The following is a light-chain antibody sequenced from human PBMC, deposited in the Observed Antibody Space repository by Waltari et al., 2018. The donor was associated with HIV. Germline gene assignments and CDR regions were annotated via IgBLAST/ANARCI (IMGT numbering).Light chain of an antibody. V-gene: IGKV3-20*01. Sequence: EIVLTQSPGTLSLSPGERATLSCRASQRVSSSYLAWYQQKPGQAPRLLIYGASSRSTGIPDRFSGSASGTDITLTISILEPEDVAVYYCQQYGSSRTWTFGQGTKVEIK. CDR3: QQYGSSRTWT. CDR2: GAS. J-gene: IGKJ1*01. CDR1: QRVSSSY.